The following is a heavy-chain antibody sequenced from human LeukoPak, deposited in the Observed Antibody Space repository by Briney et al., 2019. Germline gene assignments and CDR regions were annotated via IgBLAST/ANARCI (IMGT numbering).Heavy chain of an antibody. CDR3: AKDRSITIFGVVGVDWFDP. V-gene: IGHV3-23*01. D-gene: IGHD3-3*01. J-gene: IGHJ5*02. Sequence: GGSLRLSCAASGFTFSSYAMSWVRQAPGKGLEWVSAISGSGGSTYYADSVKGRFTISRDNSKNMLYLQMNSLRAEDTAVYYCAKDRSITIFGVVGVDWFDPWGQGTLVTVSS. CDR1: GFTFSSYA. CDR2: ISGSGGST.